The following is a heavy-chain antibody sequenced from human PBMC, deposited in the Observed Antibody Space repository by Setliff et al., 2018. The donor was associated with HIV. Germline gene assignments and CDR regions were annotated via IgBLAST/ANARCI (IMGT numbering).Heavy chain of an antibody. D-gene: IGHD3-22*01. CDR2: INHGGDT. CDR1: GGSFNGYF. J-gene: IGHJ3*02. Sequence: SETLSLTCAVYGGSFNGYFWTWIRQPPQKRLEWIGEINHGGDTNYNPSLKSRVTISVDTSKNQFSLKLSSVTAADTAVYYCARVGDFYDAGGYYSVLDAFDIRGQGTMVTVSS. V-gene: IGHV4-34*01. CDR3: ARVGDFYDAGGYYSVLDAFDI.